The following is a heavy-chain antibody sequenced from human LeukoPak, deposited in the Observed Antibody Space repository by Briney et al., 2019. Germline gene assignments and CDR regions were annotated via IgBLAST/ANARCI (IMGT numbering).Heavy chain of an antibody. Sequence: ASVKVSCKASGGTFSSYAISWVRQAPGQGLEWMGRIIPILGIANFAQKFQGRVTITADKSTSTAYMELSSLRSEDTAVYYCARDFTMVSGVFDFWGQGKMVTAS. J-gene: IGHJ3*01. CDR1: GGTFSSYA. CDR2: IIPILGIA. CDR3: ARDFTMVSGVFDF. D-gene: IGHD3-10*01. V-gene: IGHV1-69*04.